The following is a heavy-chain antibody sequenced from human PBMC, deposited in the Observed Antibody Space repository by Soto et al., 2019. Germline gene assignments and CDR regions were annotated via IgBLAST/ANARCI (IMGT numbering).Heavy chain of an antibody. V-gene: IGHV3-15*01. CDR3: TTSPYNWNDREWYWFDP. CDR2: IKSKTDGGTT. Sequence: GGSLRLSCAASGFTFSNAWMSWVRQAPGKGLEWVGRIKSKTDGGTTDYAAPVKGRFTISRDDSKNTLYLQMNSLKTEDTAVYYCTTSPYNWNDREWYWFDPWGQGTLVTVSS. D-gene: IGHD1-1*01. J-gene: IGHJ5*02. CDR1: GFTFSNAW.